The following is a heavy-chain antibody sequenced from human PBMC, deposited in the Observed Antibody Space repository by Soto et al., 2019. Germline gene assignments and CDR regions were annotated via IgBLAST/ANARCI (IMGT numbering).Heavy chain of an antibody. V-gene: IGHV3-30-3*01. D-gene: IGHD3-3*01. Sequence: QVQLVESGGGVVQPGRSLRLSCAASGFTFSSYAMHWVRQAPGKGLEWVAVISYDGSNKYYADSVKGRFTISRDNSKNPVYLQMNSLRAEDTAVYYCARDSYDFWSCYSNNWFDPWGQGTLVTVSS. J-gene: IGHJ5*02. CDR2: ISYDGSNK. CDR1: GFTFSSYA. CDR3: ARDSYDFWSCYSNNWFDP.